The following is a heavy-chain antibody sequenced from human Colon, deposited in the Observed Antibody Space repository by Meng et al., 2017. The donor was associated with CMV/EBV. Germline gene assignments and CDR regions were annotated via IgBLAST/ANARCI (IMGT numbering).Heavy chain of an antibody. J-gene: IGHJ4*02. Sequence: GGSLRLSCADSGSALNSYSISWVRQAPGKGLEWVSYISRSSDTIHYADSVKGRFSISRDNAKNSLYLQMISLRAEDTAVYYCARVSGSIIMVALDSWGQGTLVTVSS. CDR1: GSALNSYS. V-gene: IGHV3-48*01. CDR3: ARVSGSIIMVALDS. D-gene: IGHD2-8*01. CDR2: ISRSSDTI.